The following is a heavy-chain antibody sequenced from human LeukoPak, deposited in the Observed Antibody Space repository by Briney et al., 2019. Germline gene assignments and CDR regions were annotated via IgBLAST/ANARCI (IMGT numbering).Heavy chain of an antibody. D-gene: IGHD4-23*01. Sequence: PSETLSLTCAVYGGSFSGYYWSWIRQPPGKGLEWIGEINHSGSTNYNPSLKSRVTISVDTSKNQFSLKLSSVTAADTAVYYCARYLDYGGNSRVFQRWGQGTLVTVSS. CDR1: GGSFSGYY. CDR2: INHSGST. CDR3: ARYLDYGGNSRVFQR. J-gene: IGHJ1*01. V-gene: IGHV4-34*01.